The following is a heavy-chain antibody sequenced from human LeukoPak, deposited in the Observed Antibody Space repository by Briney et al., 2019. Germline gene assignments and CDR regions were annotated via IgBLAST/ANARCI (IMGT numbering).Heavy chain of an antibody. Sequence: SETLSLTCTVSGGSVSSGSYYWSWIRQPPGKGLEWIGYIYYSGSTNYNPSLKSRVTISVDTSKKQFSLKLSSVTAADTAVYYCARHTQGYYYYGMDVWGQGTTVTVSS. D-gene: IGHD2-2*02. V-gene: IGHV4-61*01. J-gene: IGHJ6*02. CDR3: ARHTQGYYYYGMDV. CDR2: IYYSGST. CDR1: GGSVSSGSYY.